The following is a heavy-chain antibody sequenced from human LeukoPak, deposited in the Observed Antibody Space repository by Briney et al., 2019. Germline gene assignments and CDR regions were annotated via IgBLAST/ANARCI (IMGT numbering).Heavy chain of an antibody. J-gene: IGHJ6*04. D-gene: IGHD1-14*01. CDR2: IYRGGTT. Sequence: HPGGSLRLSCAASGFTITNNYMSWVRLAPGKGLEWISAIYRGGTTYYVDSVKGRFTISRDNSKNMVHLQMNGLTPEDTAVYYCARDPTGASVWGKGTTVTVSS. V-gene: IGHV3-53*01. CDR1: GFTITNNY. CDR3: ARDPTGASV.